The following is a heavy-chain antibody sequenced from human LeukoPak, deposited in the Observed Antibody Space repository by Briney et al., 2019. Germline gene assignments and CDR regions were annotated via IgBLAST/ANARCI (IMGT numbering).Heavy chain of an antibody. J-gene: IGHJ3*02. V-gene: IGHV3-74*01. Sequence: GGSLRLSCAASGFTFSSYWMHWVRQAPGKGLVWVSRINSDGSSTSYADSVKGRFTISRDNAKNTLYLQMNSLRAEDTAVYYCARGEGITGTTGAFDIWGQGTMVTVSS. CDR1: GFTFSSYW. CDR2: INSDGSST. D-gene: IGHD1-20*01. CDR3: ARGEGITGTTGAFDI.